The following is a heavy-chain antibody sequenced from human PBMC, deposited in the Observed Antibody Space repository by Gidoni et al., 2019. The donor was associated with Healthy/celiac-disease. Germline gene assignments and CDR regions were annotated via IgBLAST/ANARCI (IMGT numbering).Heavy chain of an antibody. CDR1: GFTFSSYG. CDR2: IWYDGSKK. J-gene: IGHJ5*02. D-gene: IGHD6-13*01. Sequence: QVPLLESGGGVVQPGRSLRLSCAASGFTFSSYGMHWVRQAPGKGLEWVAVIWYDGSKKYYADSVKGRFTISRDNSKNTLYLQMNSLRAEDTAVYYCARDWRTAAAGWFDPWGQGTLVTVSS. CDR3: ARDWRTAAAGWFDP. V-gene: IGHV3-33*01.